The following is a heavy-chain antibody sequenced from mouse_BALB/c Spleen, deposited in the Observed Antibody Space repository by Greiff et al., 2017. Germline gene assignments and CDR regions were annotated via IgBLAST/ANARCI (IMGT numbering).Heavy chain of an antibody. CDR3: AREYGSSIFDY. D-gene: IGHD1-1*01. J-gene: IGHJ2*01. CDR2: ISSGSSTI. CDR1: GFTFSSFG. V-gene: IGHV5-17*02. Sequence: EVMLVESGGGLVQPGGSRKLSCAASGFTFSSFGMHWVRQAPEKGLEWVAYISSGSSTIYYADTVKGRFTISRDNPKNTLFLQMTSLRSEDTAMYYCAREYGSSIFDYWGQGTTLTVSS.